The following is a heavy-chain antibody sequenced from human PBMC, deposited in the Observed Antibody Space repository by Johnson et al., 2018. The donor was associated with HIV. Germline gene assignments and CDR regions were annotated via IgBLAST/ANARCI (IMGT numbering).Heavy chain of an antibody. Sequence: EVQLVESGGGLVQPGGSLRLSCEASGFTLDDYDMSWVRQVPGKGLEWVSLISWDGGSTYYADSVKGRFTISRDNAKNSLYLQMNSLRAEDTAVYYCANSGSWDAFDIWGQGTMVTVSS. CDR2: ISWDGGST. D-gene: IGHD1-26*01. CDR1: GFTLDDYD. J-gene: IGHJ3*02. CDR3: ANSGSWDAFDI. V-gene: IGHV3-20*04.